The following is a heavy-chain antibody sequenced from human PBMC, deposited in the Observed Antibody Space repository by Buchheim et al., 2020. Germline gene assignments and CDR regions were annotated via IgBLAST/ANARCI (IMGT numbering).Heavy chain of an antibody. CDR1: GLTFSTSS. J-gene: IGHJ6*03. CDR3: AKVTAGSSYLYYYMDV. V-gene: IGHV3-23*01. CDR2: ISGSGGSP. Sequence: EVQLLESGGGLVQPGGSLRLSCAASGLTFSTSSMSWVRQAPGKGLEWFSGISGSGGSPYYADSLKARFTISRGNSKDTLSLQMSSLRAEDSAVYYCAKVTAGSSYLYYYMDVWGKGTT. D-gene: IGHD6-6*01.